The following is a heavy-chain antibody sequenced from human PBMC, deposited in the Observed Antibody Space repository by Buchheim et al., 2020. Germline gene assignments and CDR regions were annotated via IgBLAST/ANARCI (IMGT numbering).Heavy chain of an antibody. CDR3: AARPPGWTGTIRFYYYMDV. CDR1: GGTFSNYV. Sequence: QVQLVQSGAEVKKPGSSVKVSCKASGGTFSNYVISWVRQAHGQGLEWMGGIVPISGTANYAQKFQGRLTIIADESTSTAYMEVSSLRSEDTAMYYCAARPPGWTGTIRFYYYMDVWGTGTT. J-gene: IGHJ6*03. V-gene: IGHV1-69*01. D-gene: IGHD1-1*01. CDR2: IVPISGTA.